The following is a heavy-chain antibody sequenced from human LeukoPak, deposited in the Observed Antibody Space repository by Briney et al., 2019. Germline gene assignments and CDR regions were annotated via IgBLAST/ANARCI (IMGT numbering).Heavy chain of an antibody. V-gene: IGHV3-23*01. Sequence: GGSLRLSCAASGFTFSSYAMSWVRQAPGKGLEWVSAISGSGGSTYYADSVKGRFTISRDNSKNTLYLRMNSLRAEDTAVYYCAKLFGSSRWRTGVYYFDYWGQGTLVTVSS. CDR3: AKLFGSSRWRTGVYYFDY. CDR2: ISGSGGST. D-gene: IGHD6-13*01. CDR1: GFTFSSYA. J-gene: IGHJ4*02.